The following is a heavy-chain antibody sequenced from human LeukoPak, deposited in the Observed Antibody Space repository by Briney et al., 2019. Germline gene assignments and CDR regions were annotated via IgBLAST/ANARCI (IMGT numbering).Heavy chain of an antibody. CDR1: ALTFSDYG. V-gene: IGHV3-30*18. J-gene: IGHJ4*02. Sequence: PERSLRLSCAAHALTFSDYGMHWVRQAPGKVLEWVALVSYHGKTKYYADSVKGRFTISRDNSNNTLSLQMNSLRAEDTAVYYCAKTGSAWSTFDYWGQGTLVTVSS. D-gene: IGHD6-13*01. CDR3: AKTGSAWSTFDY. CDR2: VSYHGKTK.